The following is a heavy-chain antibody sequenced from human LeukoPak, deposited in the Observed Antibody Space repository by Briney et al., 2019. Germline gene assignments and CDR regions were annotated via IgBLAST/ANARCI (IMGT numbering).Heavy chain of an antibody. V-gene: IGHV3-7*01. J-gene: IGHJ4*02. D-gene: IGHD3-22*01. Sequence: PGGSLRLSCAASGFTFSSYWMSWVRQAPGKGLEWVANIKQDGSEKYYVDSVKGRFTISRDNAKNSLYLQMNSLRAEDTAVHYCAREGIVVVVDYWGQGTLVTVSS. CDR3: AREGIVVVVDY. CDR2: IKQDGSEK. CDR1: GFTFSSYW.